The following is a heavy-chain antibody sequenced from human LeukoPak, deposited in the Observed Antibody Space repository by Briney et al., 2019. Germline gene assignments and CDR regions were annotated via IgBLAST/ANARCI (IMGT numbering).Heavy chain of an antibody. J-gene: IGHJ6*02. Sequence: RSGESLKISCKGSGYSFTIYWIGWVRQLPGKGLEWMGTVYPGDSDSRYSQSFQGQVIISADKSINTAYLQWKSLKASDTATYYCATGIKVAGTGMDVWGQGTTVTVSS. D-gene: IGHD6-19*01. CDR3: ATGIKVAGTGMDV. V-gene: IGHV5-51*01. CDR1: GYSFTIYW. CDR2: VYPGDSDS.